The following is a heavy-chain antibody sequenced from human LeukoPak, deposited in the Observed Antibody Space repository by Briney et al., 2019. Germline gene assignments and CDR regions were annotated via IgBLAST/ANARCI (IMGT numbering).Heavy chain of an antibody. CDR2: IYYSGST. CDR3: ARDKYFGMDV. CDR1: GGSISSYY. V-gene: IGHV4-59*12. J-gene: IGHJ6*02. Sequence: ASETLSLTCTVSGGSISSYYWSWIRQPPGKGLEWIGYIYYSGSTNYNPSLKSRVTMSVDTSKNQFSLKLSSVTAADTAVYYCARDKYFGMDVWGQGTTVTVSS.